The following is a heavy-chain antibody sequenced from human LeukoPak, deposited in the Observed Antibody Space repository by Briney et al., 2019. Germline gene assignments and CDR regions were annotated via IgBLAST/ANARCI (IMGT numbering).Heavy chain of an antibody. CDR3: ARGADGVSSNSRGWFDP. V-gene: IGHV3-21*01. J-gene: IGHJ5*02. CDR1: GFTFSSYS. Sequence: PGGSLRLSCAASGFTFSSYSMNWVRQAPGKGLEWVSSISSSSSYIYYADPVKGRFTISRDNAKNSLYLQMNSLRAEDTAVYSCARGADGVSSNSRGWFDPWGQGTLVTVSS. CDR2: ISSSSSYI. D-gene: IGHD2-15*01.